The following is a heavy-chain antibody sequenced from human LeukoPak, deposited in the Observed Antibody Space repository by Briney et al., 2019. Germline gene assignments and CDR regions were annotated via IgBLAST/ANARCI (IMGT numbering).Heavy chain of an antibody. D-gene: IGHD3-9*01. J-gene: IGHJ4*02. CDR2: ISAYNGNT. CDR1: GYTFTSYG. Sequence: GASVKVSCKASGYTFTSYGISWVRQVPGQGLEWMGWISAYNGNTNYAQKLQGRVTMTTDTSTSTAYMELRSLRSDDTAVYYCARDLAVLRYFDWYDLFDYWGQGTLVTVSS. CDR3: ARDLAVLRYFDWYDLFDY. V-gene: IGHV1-18*01.